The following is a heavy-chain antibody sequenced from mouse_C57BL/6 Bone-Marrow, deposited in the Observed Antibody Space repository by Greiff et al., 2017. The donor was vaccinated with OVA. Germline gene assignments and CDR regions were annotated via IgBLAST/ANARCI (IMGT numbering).Heavy chain of an antibody. D-gene: IGHD2-5*01. CDR3: ARHDYYSNGYAMDY. CDR1: EYEFPSHD. V-gene: IGHV5-2*01. Sequence: DVHLVESGGGLVQPGESLKLSCESNEYEFPSHDMSWVRKTPEKRLELVAAINSDGGSTYYPDTMERRFIISRDNTKKTLYLQMSSLRSEDTALYYCARHDYYSNGYAMDYWGQGTSVTVSS. CDR2: INSDGGST. J-gene: IGHJ4*01.